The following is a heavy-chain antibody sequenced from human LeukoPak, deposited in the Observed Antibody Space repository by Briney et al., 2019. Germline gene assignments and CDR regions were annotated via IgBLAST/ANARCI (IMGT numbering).Heavy chain of an antibody. CDR3: ARLGRRGIWFDP. D-gene: IGHD3-16*01. CDR1: GFTFSSYG. V-gene: IGHV3-33*01. Sequence: GRSLRLSCAASGFTFSSYGMHWVRQAPGKGLEWVAVIWYDGSNKYYADSVKGRFTISRDNSKNTLYLQMNSLRAEDTAVYYCARLGRRGIWFDPWGQGTLVTVSS. J-gene: IGHJ5*02. CDR2: IWYDGSNK.